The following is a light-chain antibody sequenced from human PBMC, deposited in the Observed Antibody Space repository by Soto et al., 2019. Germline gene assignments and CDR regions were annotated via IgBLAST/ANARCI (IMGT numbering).Light chain of an antibody. CDR2: GAS. V-gene: IGKV3-20*01. Sequence: EIVLTQSPGTLSLSPGERATLSCRASQSVSSSYLAWYQQRPGQAPRLLIYGASRRATGIPDRFSGSGSGTDFILTISRLEPEDFAVYFCQHYGTSRWTFGQGTKVEIK. CDR3: QHYGTSRWT. CDR1: QSVSSSY. J-gene: IGKJ1*01.